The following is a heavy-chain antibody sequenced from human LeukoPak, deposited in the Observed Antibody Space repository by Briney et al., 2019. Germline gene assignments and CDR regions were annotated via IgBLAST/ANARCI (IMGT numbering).Heavy chain of an antibody. Sequence: PGRSLRLSCAASGFTFDDYAMHWVRQAPGKGLEWVSSFSGSGGRTYYADSVRGRFTISRDNSKNTLYLQMNSLRAEDTAVYYCAKSGLNRFDYWGQGTLVTVSS. V-gene: IGHV3-23*01. CDR2: FSGSGGRT. CDR3: AKSGLNRFDY. CDR1: GFTFDDYA. J-gene: IGHJ4*02. D-gene: IGHD2-15*01.